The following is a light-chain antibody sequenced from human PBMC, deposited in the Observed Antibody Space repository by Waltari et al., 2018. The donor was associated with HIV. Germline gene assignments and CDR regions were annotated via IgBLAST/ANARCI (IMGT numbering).Light chain of an antibody. CDR2: GAS. Sequence: EIVLTQSPGTLSLSPGERATLSCRASQGVGSNYLAWYQQNPGQAPRLLIYGASSRAPGVPDTFSGSGSGTDFTLTISRLELEDFAVYYCQHYGSSPLTFGGGTKVEIK. CDR3: QHYGSSPLT. V-gene: IGKV3-20*01. J-gene: IGKJ4*01. CDR1: QGVGSNY.